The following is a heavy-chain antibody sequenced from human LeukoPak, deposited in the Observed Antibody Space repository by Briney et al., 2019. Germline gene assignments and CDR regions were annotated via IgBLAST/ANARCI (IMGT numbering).Heavy chain of an antibody. CDR2: IKQDGSEK. J-gene: IGHJ4*02. Sequence: QTGGSLRLSCAASGFTFSSYWMGWVRQAPGKGLEWVANIKQDGSEKYYVDSVKGRFTISRDNAKNSLYLQMNSLRAEDTAVYYCARAKRRESNYYDSSGYDYWGQGTLVTVSS. CDR1: GFTFSSYW. V-gene: IGHV3-7*01. D-gene: IGHD3-22*01. CDR3: ARAKRRESNYYDSSGYDY.